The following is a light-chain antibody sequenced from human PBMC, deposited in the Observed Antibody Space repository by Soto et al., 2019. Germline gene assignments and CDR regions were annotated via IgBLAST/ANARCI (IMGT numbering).Light chain of an antibody. CDR2: GTS. CDR3: QQYGNSPIT. CDR1: ERIYSAY. Sequence: EVVLTQSPGTLSLSRGERATLSCRASERIYSAYLGWYQQKPGQAPRLLICGTSSRATGIPDRFSGSGSGTDFTLTISRLEPEDFAVYYCQQYGNSPITFGQGTRLEI. J-gene: IGKJ5*01. V-gene: IGKV3-20*01.